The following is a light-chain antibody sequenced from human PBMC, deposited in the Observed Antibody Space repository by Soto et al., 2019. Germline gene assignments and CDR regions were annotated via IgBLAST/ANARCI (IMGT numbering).Light chain of an antibody. CDR1: QSVSSSY. CDR3: QQYGSSPHT. J-gene: IGKJ2*01. Sequence: EIVLTQSPGTLSLSPGERATLSCRASQSVSSSYLAWYQHKPGQAPRLLIYGASSRATGIPDRFSGSGSGTDLTLTISRLEPEDCAVYYCQQYGSSPHTFGQGTKLEIK. CDR2: GAS. V-gene: IGKV3-20*01.